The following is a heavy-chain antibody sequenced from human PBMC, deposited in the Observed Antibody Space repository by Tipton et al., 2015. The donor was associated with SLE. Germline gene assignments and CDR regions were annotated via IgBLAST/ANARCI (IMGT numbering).Heavy chain of an antibody. V-gene: IGHV4-59*08. J-gene: IGHJ4*02. D-gene: IGHD1-26*01. CDR1: GGSISSYY. CDR2: IYYSGST. CDR3: ARKAKGGFDY. Sequence: TLSLTCTASGGSISSYYWSWIRQPPGKGLEWIGYIYYSGSTNYNPSLKSRGTISVDTSKNQFSLRLSSVTAADTAVYYCARKAKGGFDYWGQGTLVTVSS.